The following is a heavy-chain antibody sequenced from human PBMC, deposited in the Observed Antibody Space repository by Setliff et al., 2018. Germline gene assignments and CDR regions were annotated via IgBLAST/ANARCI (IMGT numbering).Heavy chain of an antibody. CDR1: GYTFTSYA. D-gene: IGHD6-19*01. V-gene: IGHV1-3*01. CDR3: ARDGYSSGPHLYYYYYYYYMDV. CDR2: INAGNGNT. J-gene: IGHJ6*03. Sequence: VASVKVSCKASGYTFTSYAMHWVRQAPGQRLEWMGWINAGNGNTKYSQKFQGRVTITRDTSTSTVYMELSSLRSEDTAVYYCARDGYSSGPHLYYYYYYYYMDVWGKGATVTVSS.